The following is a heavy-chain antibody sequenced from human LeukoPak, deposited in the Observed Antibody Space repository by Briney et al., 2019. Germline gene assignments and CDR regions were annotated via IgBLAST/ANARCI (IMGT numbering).Heavy chain of an antibody. CDR1: GFTFSSQA. CDR2: ISGSGGSR. V-gene: IGHV3-23*01. J-gene: IGHJ6*02. Sequence: GGSLRLSCAPSGFTFSSQALSWVRQAPGKRLEWVSAISGSGGSRYYADSVRGRFTISRDYSKNTLYLQMNSLRAEDTAVYYCAKATTVDINYYGMDVWGPGTTVTVSS. CDR3: AKATTVDINYYGMDV. D-gene: IGHD4-23*01.